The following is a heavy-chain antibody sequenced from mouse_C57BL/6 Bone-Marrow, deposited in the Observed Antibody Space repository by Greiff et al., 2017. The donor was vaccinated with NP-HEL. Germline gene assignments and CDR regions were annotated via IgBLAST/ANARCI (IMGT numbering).Heavy chain of an antibody. V-gene: IGHV1-69*01. CDR2: IDPSDSYT. CDR1: GYTFTSYW. Sequence: QVQLQQPGAELVMPGASVKLSCKASGYTFTSYWMHWVKQRPGQGLEWIGEIDPSDSYTNYNQKFKGKSTLTVDKSSSTAYMQLSSLTSEDYAVYYCARQGYSNYFDYWGQGTTLTVSS. J-gene: IGHJ2*01. D-gene: IGHD2-5*01. CDR3: ARQGYSNYFDY.